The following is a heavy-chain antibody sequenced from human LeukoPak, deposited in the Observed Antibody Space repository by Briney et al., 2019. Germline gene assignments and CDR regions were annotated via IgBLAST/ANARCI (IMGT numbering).Heavy chain of an antibody. V-gene: IGHV5-51*01. J-gene: IGHJ5*02. CDR3: ARVRVAVADSNWFDP. CDR1: GYSFTSYW. D-gene: IGHD6-19*01. CDR2: IYPGDSDT. Sequence: GESLKISCKGSGYSFTSYWIGWVRQMPGKGLEWMGIIYPGDSDTRYSPSFQGQVTISADKSISTAYLQWSSLKASDTAMYYCARVRVAVADSNWFDPWGQGTLVTVSS.